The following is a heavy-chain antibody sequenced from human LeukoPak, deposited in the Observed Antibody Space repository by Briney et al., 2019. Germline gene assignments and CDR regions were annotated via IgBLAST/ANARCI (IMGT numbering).Heavy chain of an antibody. CDR2: IYYSGST. V-gene: IGHV4-59*08. Sequence: PSETLSLTCTVSGGSISSYCWSWIRQPPGKGLEWIGYIYYSGSTNYNPSLKSRVTISVDTSKNQFSLKLSSVTAADTAVYYCARHQYGGYASDYWGQGTLVTVSS. J-gene: IGHJ4*02. D-gene: IGHD5-12*01. CDR1: GGSISSYC. CDR3: ARHQYGGYASDY.